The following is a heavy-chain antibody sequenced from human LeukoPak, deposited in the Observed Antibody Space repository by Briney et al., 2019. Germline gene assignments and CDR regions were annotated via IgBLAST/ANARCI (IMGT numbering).Heavy chain of an antibody. Sequence: SETLSLTCTVSGGSISSYYWSWIRQPPGKGLEWIGYIYYSGSTNYNPSLKSRVTISVGTSKNQFSLKLSSVTAADTAVYYCAREYYDILTGYSGHYFDYWGQGTLVTVSS. V-gene: IGHV4-59*01. D-gene: IGHD3-9*01. CDR3: AREYYDILTGYSGHYFDY. J-gene: IGHJ4*02. CDR1: GGSISSYY. CDR2: IYYSGST.